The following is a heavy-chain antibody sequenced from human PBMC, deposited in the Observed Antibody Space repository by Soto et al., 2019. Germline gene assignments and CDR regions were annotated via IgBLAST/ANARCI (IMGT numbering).Heavy chain of an antibody. J-gene: IGHJ4*02. CDR2: IRNKANSDTT. Sequence: VQLVESGGGLVQPGGSLRLSCEASGFTFSDHYMDWVRQAPGKGLEWVGLIRNKANSDTTDYAASVKGRCTISRDDSKNSVYLEMNSLETGDAAVYYCVRTPECDCWGQGTLVTVSS. CDR1: GFTFSDHY. CDR3: VRTPECDC. D-gene: IGHD3-3*01. V-gene: IGHV3-72*01.